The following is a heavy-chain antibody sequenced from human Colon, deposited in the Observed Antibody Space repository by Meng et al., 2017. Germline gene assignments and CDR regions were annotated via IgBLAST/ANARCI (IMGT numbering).Heavy chain of an antibody. CDR1: GGSVSGSNW. J-gene: IGHJ4*02. Sequence: SETLSLTCAVSGGSVSGSNWWGWVRQSPEKGLEWIGEVHYSGNTNYNPSLMSRVTMSVDRSKNHFSLNLTSVTAADTAVYYCARGYLGTPVVHFDSWGQGALVTVSS. D-gene: IGHD7-27*01. CDR2: VHYSGNT. CDR3: ARGYLGTPVVHFDS. V-gene: IGHV4-4*02.